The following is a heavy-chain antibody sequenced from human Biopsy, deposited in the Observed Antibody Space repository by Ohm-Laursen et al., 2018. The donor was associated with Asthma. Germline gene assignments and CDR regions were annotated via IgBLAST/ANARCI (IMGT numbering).Heavy chain of an antibody. CDR3: VRDGTDDAFDI. D-gene: IGHD1-1*01. CDR2: ISKDASTQ. Sequence: SLRLSCAASGFSFSNFAIHWVRQASGKGLEWVGVISKDASTQDYADSVEGRFTMARDNSKNTLDLQMNSLREEDTAVYYCVRDGTDDAFDIWGQGTVVSVSS. CDR1: GFSFSNFA. V-gene: IGHV3-30*01. J-gene: IGHJ3*02.